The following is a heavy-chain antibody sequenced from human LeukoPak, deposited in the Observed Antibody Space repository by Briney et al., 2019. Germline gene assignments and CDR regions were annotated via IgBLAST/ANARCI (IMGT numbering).Heavy chain of an antibody. Sequence: SETLSLTCTVSSGSISNSIYYWDWIRQPPGKGLEWIGSIYSTGSTYYNPSLKSRVTISVDTSKNQFSLKLSSVTAADTAIYYCARRGAAFCGGDCFDPWGQGTLVTVSS. J-gene: IGHJ5*02. CDR2: IYSTGST. V-gene: IGHV4-39*01. CDR3: ARRGAAFCGGDCFDP. D-gene: IGHD2-21*01. CDR1: SGSISNSIYY.